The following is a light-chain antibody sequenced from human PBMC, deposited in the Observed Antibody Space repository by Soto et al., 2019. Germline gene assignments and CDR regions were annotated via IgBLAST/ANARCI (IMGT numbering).Light chain of an antibody. V-gene: IGLV4-69*01. Sequence: QPVLTQSPSASASLGASVKLTCTLSSGHSTYAIAWHQQQPEKGPRYLMKLNSDGSHTKGDGIPDRFSGSSSGAERSLTISSLQSEDEADCYCQTWVTGPPWVFGGGTKVTVL. J-gene: IGLJ3*02. CDR2: LNSDGSH. CDR1: SGHSTYA. CDR3: QTWVTGPPWV.